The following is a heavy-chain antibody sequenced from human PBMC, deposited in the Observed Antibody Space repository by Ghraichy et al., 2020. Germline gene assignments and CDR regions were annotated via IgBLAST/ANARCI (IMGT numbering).Heavy chain of an antibody. CDR3: ARHWGIVLVVAAESFDY. V-gene: IGHV4-39*01. CDR2: IYYSGDT. D-gene: IGHD2-15*01. CDR1: GYSISSSSSYY. J-gene: IGHJ4*02. Sequence: SETLSLTCTVSGYSISSSSSYYWVWIRQPPGKGLEWIGSIYYSGDTYYNPSLKSRVTISVDTSKNQFSLRLSSVTAADTAVYYCARHWGIVLVVAAESFDYWGQGTLVAVSS.